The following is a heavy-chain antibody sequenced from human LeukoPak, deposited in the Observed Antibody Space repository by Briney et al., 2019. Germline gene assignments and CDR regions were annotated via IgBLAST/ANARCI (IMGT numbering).Heavy chain of an antibody. CDR3: ARDLVWFGELLPFDP. CDR1: GYTFTSYG. D-gene: IGHD3-10*01. V-gene: IGHV1-18*01. CDR2: ISAYNGNT. Sequence: ASVKVSCKASGYTFTSYGISWVRQAPGQGIEWMGWISAYNGNTNYAQKLQGRVTMTTDTSTSTAYMELRSLRSDDTAVYYCARDLVWFGELLPFDPWGQGTLVTVSS. J-gene: IGHJ5*02.